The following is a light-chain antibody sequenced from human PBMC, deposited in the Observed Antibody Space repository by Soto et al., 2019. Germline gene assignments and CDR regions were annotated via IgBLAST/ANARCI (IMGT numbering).Light chain of an antibody. CDR1: ESTSGY. V-gene: IGKV3-11*01. CDR3: QQRSNI. CDR2: DAS. Sequence: VLKQSQATVSVTIGERANISCRASESTSGYLAWYQQKPGQAPRLLIYDASNRATGIPARFSGSGSGTDFTLTFSSLEPEDLAFYYCQQRSNIFGPGTKVDIK. J-gene: IGKJ3*01.